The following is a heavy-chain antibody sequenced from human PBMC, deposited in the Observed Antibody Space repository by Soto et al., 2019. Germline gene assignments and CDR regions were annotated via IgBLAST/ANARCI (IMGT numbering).Heavy chain of an antibody. V-gene: IGHV4-30-4*01. CDR3: ARGWSGRYYDFWSGPSAPYFDY. J-gene: IGHJ4*02. CDR1: GGSISSGDYY. CDR2: IYYSGST. Sequence: PSETLSLTCTVSGGSISSGDYYWSWIRQPPGKGLEWIGYIYYSGSTYYSPSLKSRVTISVDTSKNQFSLKLSSVTAADTAVYYCARGWSGRYYDFWSGPSAPYFDYWGQGTLVTVS. D-gene: IGHD3-3*01.